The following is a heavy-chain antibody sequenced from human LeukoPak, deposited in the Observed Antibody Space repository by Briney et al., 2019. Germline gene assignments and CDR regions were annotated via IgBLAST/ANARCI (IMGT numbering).Heavy chain of an antibody. Sequence: SETLSLTCAVYGGSFSGYYWSWIRQPPGKGLEWIGEINHSGSTNYNPSLKSRVTISVDTSKNQFSLKLSSVTAVDTAVYYCARRRGSSWLNYYYYYMDVWGEGTTVTISS. CDR3: ARRRGSSWLNYYYYYMDV. D-gene: IGHD6-13*01. J-gene: IGHJ6*03. CDR1: GGSFSGYY. CDR2: INHSGST. V-gene: IGHV4-34*01.